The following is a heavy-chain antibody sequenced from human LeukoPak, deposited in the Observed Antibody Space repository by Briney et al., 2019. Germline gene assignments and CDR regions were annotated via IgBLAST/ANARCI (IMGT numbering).Heavy chain of an antibody. CDR2: IYTSGST. J-gene: IGHJ4*02. CDR3: ARGYCTGTSCYKGY. D-gene: IGHD2-2*02. CDR1: GGSISSGSYY. Sequence: SETLSLTCTVSGGSISSGSYYWSWIRQPAGEGLEWIGRIYTSGSTNYNPSLKSRVTISVDTSKSQFSLKLSSVTAADTAVYYCARGYCTGTSCYKGYWGQGTLVTVSS. V-gene: IGHV4-61*02.